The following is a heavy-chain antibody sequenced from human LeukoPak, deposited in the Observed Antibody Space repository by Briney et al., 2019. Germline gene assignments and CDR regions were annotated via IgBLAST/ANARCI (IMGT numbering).Heavy chain of an antibody. J-gene: IGHJ4*02. Sequence: TGGSLRLSCAASGFTFSSYAMSWVRQAPGKGLEGVSAISGSGGSTHYADSVKGRFTISRDNSKNTLYLQMNSLRAEDTAVYYCAKVPYDSSGYYYFDYWGQGTLVTVSS. CDR3: AKVPYDSSGYYYFDY. V-gene: IGHV3-23*01. CDR2: ISGSGGST. CDR1: GFTFSSYA. D-gene: IGHD3-22*01.